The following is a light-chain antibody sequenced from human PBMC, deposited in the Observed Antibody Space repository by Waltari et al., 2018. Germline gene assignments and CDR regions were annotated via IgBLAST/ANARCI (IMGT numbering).Light chain of an antibody. V-gene: IGKV3-15*01. J-gene: IGKJ1*01. CDR3: QQYNNWPPWT. CDR1: QSLNTH. Sequence: EIVMTQSPATLSVSPGERATLSCRASQSLNTHLAWYQQNPGQAPRLLIYGASTRATGIPARFSGHGSGTDFTLTISSLQSEDFALYYCQQYNNWPPWTFGQGTKVEI. CDR2: GAS.